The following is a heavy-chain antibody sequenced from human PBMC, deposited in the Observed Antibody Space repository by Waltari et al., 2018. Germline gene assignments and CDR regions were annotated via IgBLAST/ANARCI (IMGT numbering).Heavy chain of an antibody. CDR3: AKEGLPNWFDP. Sequence: QVQLVESGGGVVQPGGSLRLSCAASGFTFSSYGMHWVRQAPGKGLEWVAFIRDDGSNKYYADSVKGRFTISRDNSKNTLYLQMNSLRAEDTAVYYCAKEGLPNWFDPWGQGTLVTVSS. D-gene: IGHD4-17*01. V-gene: IGHV3-30*02. J-gene: IGHJ5*02. CDR2: IRDDGSNK. CDR1: GFTFSSYG.